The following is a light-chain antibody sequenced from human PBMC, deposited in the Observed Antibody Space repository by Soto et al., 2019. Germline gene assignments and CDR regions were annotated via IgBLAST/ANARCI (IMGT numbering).Light chain of an antibody. CDR3: QHRKRWPPGAT. CDR1: QSVSSY. CDR2: DAS. Sequence: EIVLTQSPATLSLSPGEGATLSCRASQSVSSYLAWYQQKPGQAPRLLIYDASNRATGIPARFSGSGSGTDFTRTISSLEPEDFALYFCQHRKRWPPGATFGGGTKIEI. J-gene: IGKJ4*01. V-gene: IGKV3-11*01.